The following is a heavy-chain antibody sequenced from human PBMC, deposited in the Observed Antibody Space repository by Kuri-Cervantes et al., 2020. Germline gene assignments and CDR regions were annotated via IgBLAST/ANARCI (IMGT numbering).Heavy chain of an antibody. CDR2: ITAYNGDT. Sequence: ASVKVSCKASNYPFTSYGIGWVRQAPGQGLEWMGWITAYNGDTRSAQKFQDRLTLTTEASTTTAYMDLRNLRSDDTAVYYCVRIGHSWHFYDNSDFYPGYWGQGTLVTVSS. V-gene: IGHV1-18*01. CDR3: VRIGHSWHFYDNSDFYPGY. D-gene: IGHD3-22*01. CDR1: NYPFTSYG. J-gene: IGHJ4*02.